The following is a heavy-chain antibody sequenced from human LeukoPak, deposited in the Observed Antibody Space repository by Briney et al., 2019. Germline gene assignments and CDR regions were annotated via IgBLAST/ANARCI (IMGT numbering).Heavy chain of an antibody. CDR3: VRDGYNQNRFDF. J-gene: IGHJ4*02. CDR1: GFTFNNYW. D-gene: IGHD3-22*01. Sequence: GGSLRLSCAASGFTFNNYWMSWVRQALGKGLEWVANIKEDGTLAYYADSVTGRFSISRDNTKNSLYLQMNGLRAEDTAVYFCVRDGYNQNRFDFWGQGILVTVSS. V-gene: IGHV3-7*03. CDR2: IKEDGTLA.